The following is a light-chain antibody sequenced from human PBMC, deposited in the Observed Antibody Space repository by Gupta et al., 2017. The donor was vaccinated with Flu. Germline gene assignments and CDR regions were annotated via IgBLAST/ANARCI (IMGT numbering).Light chain of an antibody. J-gene: IGLJ1*01. CDR3: LLSFSHGDV. V-gene: IGLV7-46*01. CDR2: DST. Sequence: QAVVTQEPSLTVSPGGTVTLTCGSTTGPVTSGHYPSWLQKTPGQAPRTLIFDSTDKHPWTPARFSGFLVGDKAALTLSGAQPEDEADYYCLLSFSHGDVFGPGTQDTVL. CDR1: TGPVTSGHY.